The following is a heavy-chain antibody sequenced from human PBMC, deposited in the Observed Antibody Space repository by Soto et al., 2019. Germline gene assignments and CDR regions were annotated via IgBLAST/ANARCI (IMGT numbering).Heavy chain of an antibody. V-gene: IGHV5-10-1*01. Sequence: PGESLKISCKGSGYSFTSYWISWVRQIPGKGLEWMGRIDPSDSYTNYSPSFQGHVTISADKSISTAYLQWSSLKASDTAMYYCARILEEDNYYYYGMDVWGQETTVTVSS. J-gene: IGHJ6*02. D-gene: IGHD1-1*01. CDR2: IDPSDSYT. CDR3: ARILEEDNYYYYGMDV. CDR1: GYSFTSYW.